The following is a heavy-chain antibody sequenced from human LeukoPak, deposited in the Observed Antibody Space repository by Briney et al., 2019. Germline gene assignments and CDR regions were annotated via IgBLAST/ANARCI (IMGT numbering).Heavy chain of an antibody. CDR2: ISGSGGTT. CDR3: AKESGRIAVAGFAFDY. V-gene: IGHV3-23*01. J-gene: IGHJ4*02. CDR1: GFTFSGYY. Sequence: PGGSLRLSCAASGFTFSGYYMTWVRQAPGKGLEWVSAISGSGGTTYFADSVKGRFTISRDNSRDTLYLQMNSLRAEDTAVYYRAKESGRIAVAGFAFDYWGQGTLVTVSS. D-gene: IGHD6-19*01.